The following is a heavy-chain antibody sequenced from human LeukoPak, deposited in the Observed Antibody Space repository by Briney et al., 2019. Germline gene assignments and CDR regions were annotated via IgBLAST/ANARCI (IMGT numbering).Heavy chain of an antibody. CDR3: ATPHRGAFDY. J-gene: IGHJ4*02. Sequence: GASVKVSCKASGGTFSSYAISWVRQAPGQGLEWMGGIIPIFGTANYAQKFQGRVTITADESTSTAYMELSSLRSEDTAVYYCATPHRGAFDYWGQGTLVTVSS. CDR2: IIPIFGTA. D-gene: IGHD1-26*01. CDR1: GGTFSSYA. V-gene: IGHV1-69*13.